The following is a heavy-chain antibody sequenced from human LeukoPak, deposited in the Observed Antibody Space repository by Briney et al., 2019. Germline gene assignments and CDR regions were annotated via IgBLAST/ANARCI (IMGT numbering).Heavy chain of an antibody. CDR2: TYSNGRT. CDR3: AQIATAGTSDY. D-gene: IGHD6-13*01. CDR1: GFTVSSNY. Sequence: PGGSLRLSCAASGFTVSSNYMSWVRQAPGKGLEWVSVTYSNGRTYYADSVKGRFTIPRDNSKNTLYLQMNSLRAEDTAVYFCAQIATAGTSDYWGQGTLVTVSS. J-gene: IGHJ4*02. V-gene: IGHV3-53*01.